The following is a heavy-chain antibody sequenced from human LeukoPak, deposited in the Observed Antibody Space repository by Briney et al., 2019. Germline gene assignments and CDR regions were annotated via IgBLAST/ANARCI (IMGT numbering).Heavy chain of an antibody. J-gene: IGHJ5*02. Sequence: SETLSLTCAVYGGSFSGYSWSWIRQPPGKGLECIGEINHSGSTNYNPSLKSRVTISVDTSKNQFSLKLSSVTAADTAVYYCARERVRYVANWFDPWGQGTPVTVSS. CDR2: INHSGST. CDR1: GGSFSGYS. D-gene: IGHD3-9*01. CDR3: ARERVRYVANWFDP. V-gene: IGHV4-34*01.